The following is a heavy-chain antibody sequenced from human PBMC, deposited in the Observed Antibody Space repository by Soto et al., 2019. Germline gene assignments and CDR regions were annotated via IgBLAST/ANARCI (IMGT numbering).Heavy chain of an antibody. J-gene: IGHJ4*02. CDR2: IDEDGSTT. V-gene: IGHV3-23*01. CDR1: GFIFSDHG. Sequence: GGSLRLSCAVSGFIFSDHGMNWVRQAPGKGLEWVSSIDEDGSTTHYADSVKGRFTISRDNSKNTLYLQMDSLRAEDTAVYYCARLGGEQLVPHFDYWGQGTLVTVSS. CDR3: ARLGGEQLVPHFDY. D-gene: IGHD6-13*01.